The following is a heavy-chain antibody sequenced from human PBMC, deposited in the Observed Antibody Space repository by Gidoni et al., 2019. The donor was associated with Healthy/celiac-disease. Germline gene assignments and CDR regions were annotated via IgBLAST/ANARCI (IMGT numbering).Heavy chain of an antibody. Sequence: VQLLESGGGLVQPGGSLRLPCAASGFPFSSYAMRWVRQAPGKGLEWVSAIRGSGGSTYYADSVKGRVTISRDNSKNTLYLQMNSLRAEDTAVYYCAKHDYGDYVLYYFDYWGQGTLVTVSS. D-gene: IGHD4-17*01. J-gene: IGHJ4*02. CDR2: IRGSGGST. CDR3: AKHDYGDYVLYYFDY. V-gene: IGHV3-23*01. CDR1: GFPFSSYA.